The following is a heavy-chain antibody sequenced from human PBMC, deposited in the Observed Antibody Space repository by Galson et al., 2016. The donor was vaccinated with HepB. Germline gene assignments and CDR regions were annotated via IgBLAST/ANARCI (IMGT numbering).Heavy chain of an antibody. V-gene: IGHV2-5*02. Sequence: PALVKPTQTLTLTCTFSGFSLSTSGVGVGWIRQPPGKALEWLALIYWDDDKRYNPSLKSRLTITKDTSKNQVVLTVTNMDPVDTATYSRAHSGESSSWIWFDPRCQETLVTVSS. J-gene: IGHJ5*02. CDR1: GFSLSTSGVG. CDR3: AHSGESSSWIWFDP. D-gene: IGHD6-13*01. CDR2: IYWDDDK.